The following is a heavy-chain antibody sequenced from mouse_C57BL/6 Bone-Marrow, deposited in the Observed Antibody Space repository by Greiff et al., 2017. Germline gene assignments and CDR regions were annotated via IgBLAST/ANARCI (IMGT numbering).Heavy chain of an antibody. D-gene: IGHD1-1*02. J-gene: IGHJ2*01. CDR1: GFNFNSYW. V-gene: IGHV1-52*01. CDR3: TPLWYFDY. CDR2: IDPSDGDT. Sequence: VQLVEPGAELVRPGSSVKLSCTASGFNFNSYWMQWVKQRPIQGLEWIGNIDPSDGDTDYAPKFKDKATMTADTSSSTAYLQLSSLTSEDTAVYYCTPLWYFDYWGQGTTPTVSA.